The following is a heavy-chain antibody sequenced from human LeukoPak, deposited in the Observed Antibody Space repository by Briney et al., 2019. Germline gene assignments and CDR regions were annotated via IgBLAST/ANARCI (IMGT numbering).Heavy chain of an antibody. D-gene: IGHD2-8*01. V-gene: IGHV3-74*01. CDR3: ARDQDVVLMVHFDY. Sequence: GGSLRLSCAASGFTFSSYWMRWVRQAPGKGLVWVSRINSDGSSTSYADSVKGRFTISRDNAKNTLYLQMNSLRAEDTAVYYCARDQDVVLMVHFDYWGQGTLVTVSS. J-gene: IGHJ4*02. CDR2: INSDGSST. CDR1: GFTFSSYW.